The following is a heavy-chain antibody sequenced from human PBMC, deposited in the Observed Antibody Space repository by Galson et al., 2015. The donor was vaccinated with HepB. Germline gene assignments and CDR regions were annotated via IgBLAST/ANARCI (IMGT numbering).Heavy chain of an antibody. Sequence: SLRLSCAASGFTFSTSWMNWVRQAPGKGLEWVANINPDESHKDYVDSVKGRFTISRDNAKNSLYLQMNSLRAEDTAVYFCARNSGYEVFDYWGQGALVAVSS. D-gene: IGHD5-12*01. CDR2: INPDESHK. V-gene: IGHV3-7*01. J-gene: IGHJ4*02. CDR1: GFTFSTSW. CDR3: ARNSGYEVFDY.